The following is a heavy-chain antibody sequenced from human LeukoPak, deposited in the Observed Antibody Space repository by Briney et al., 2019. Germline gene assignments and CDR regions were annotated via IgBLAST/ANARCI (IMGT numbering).Heavy chain of an antibody. CDR1: GGSFTSADNY. J-gene: IGHJ4*02. D-gene: IGHD2-15*01. CDR2: IHYSGST. V-gene: IGHV4-30-4*01. CDR3: ARGELLYDY. Sequence: SQTLSLTCTVSGGSFTSADNYCSWIRQPPGKGLELIGYIHYSGSTFYNPSLKSRVTMSVDTSKNQFSLKLNSVTAADTAVYYCARGELLYDYWGQGTLVTVSS.